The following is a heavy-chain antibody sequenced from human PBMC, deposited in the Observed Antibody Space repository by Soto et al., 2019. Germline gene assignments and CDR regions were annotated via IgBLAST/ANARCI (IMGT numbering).Heavy chain of an antibody. CDR3: SHEKSGLGTEPFDY. V-gene: IGHV2-5*01. CDR1: GFSLSTSGVG. CDR2: IYWNDDK. J-gene: IGHJ4*02. D-gene: IGHD1-1*01. Sequence: QITLKESGPTLVKPTQTLTLTCSFSGFSLSTSGVGVGWIRQPPGKAPQWLALIYWNDDKRYTPSLRSRLTVTKDTSKNQVVLTMTNMDPVYTATYFFSHEKSGLGTEPFDYWGPGTLVTVSS.